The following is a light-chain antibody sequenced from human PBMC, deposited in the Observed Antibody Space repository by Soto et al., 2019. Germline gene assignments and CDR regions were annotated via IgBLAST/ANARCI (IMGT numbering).Light chain of an antibody. CDR1: ALPKKY. CDR2: KDS. J-gene: IGLJ2*01. V-gene: IGLV3-16*01. CDR3: LSADSSGTYVV. Sequence: SYELTQPPSVSVSLGQMARITCSGEALPKKYAYWYQQKPGQFPVLVIYKDSERPSGSPERFSGSSSGTIVTLTISGVQAEDEDDYYCLSADSSGTYVVFGGGTKLTVL.